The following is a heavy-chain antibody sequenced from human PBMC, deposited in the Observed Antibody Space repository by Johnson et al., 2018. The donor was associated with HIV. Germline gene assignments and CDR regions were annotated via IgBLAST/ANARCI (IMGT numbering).Heavy chain of an antibody. J-gene: IGHJ3*02. Sequence: VQLVESGGGVIRPGGSLRLSCTASGFTFDDYGMSWVRQAPGKALEWVSVIYRGGATYYAASVQGRFTISRDNSKNTLYLQMESLRADDTALYYCARDKDYGGNHDAFDIWGQGTMVTVSS. D-gene: IGHD4-23*01. V-gene: IGHV3-66*01. CDR1: GFTFDDYG. CDR2: IYRGGAT. CDR3: ARDKDYGGNHDAFDI.